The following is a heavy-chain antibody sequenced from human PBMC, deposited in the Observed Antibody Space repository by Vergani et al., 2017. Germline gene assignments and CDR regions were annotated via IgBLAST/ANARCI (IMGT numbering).Heavy chain of an antibody. CDR1: GGTFSSYA. D-gene: IGHD3-22*01. Sequence: QVQLVQSGAEVKKPGSSVKVSCKASGGTFSSYAISWVRQAPGQGLEWMGGIIPIFGTANYAQKFQGRVTITADESTSTAYMELSSLRSEDTAVYYCANEQDSSGPLGTNDDFDIWGQGTMVTVSS. CDR3: ANEQDSSGPLGTNDDFDI. CDR2: IIPIFGTA. J-gene: IGHJ3*02. V-gene: IGHV1-69*01.